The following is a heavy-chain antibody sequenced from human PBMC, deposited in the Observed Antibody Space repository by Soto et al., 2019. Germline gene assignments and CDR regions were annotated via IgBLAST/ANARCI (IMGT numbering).Heavy chain of an antibody. D-gene: IGHD3-10*01. J-gene: IGHJ4*02. CDR2: ISSTGSTK. V-gene: IGHV3-48*03. CDR1: GITFSNFE. Sequence: PGGSLRLSCAASGITFSNFEMNWVRQAPGKGLGWVSYISSTGSTKYYADSVKGRFTISRDNDKNSLYLEMKSLRAEDTAVYYCAIDYSGSWTYYFWGQGTLVTVSS. CDR3: AIDYSGSWTYYF.